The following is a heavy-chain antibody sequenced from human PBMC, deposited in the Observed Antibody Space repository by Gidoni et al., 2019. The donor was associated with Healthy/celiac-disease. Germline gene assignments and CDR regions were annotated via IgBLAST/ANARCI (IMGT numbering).Heavy chain of an antibody. Sequence: QVQLQESGPGLVKPSETLSLPCTVSAGSISRSYWSWIRQPPGKGLEWIGYIYYSGSTNYNPSLKSRVTISVDTSKNQFSLKLSSVTAADTAVYYCARVGTYYDFWSGYPGPFDYWGQGTLVTVSS. D-gene: IGHD3-3*01. CDR3: ARVGTYYDFWSGYPGPFDY. CDR1: AGSISRSY. V-gene: IGHV4-59*01. J-gene: IGHJ4*02. CDR2: IYYSGST.